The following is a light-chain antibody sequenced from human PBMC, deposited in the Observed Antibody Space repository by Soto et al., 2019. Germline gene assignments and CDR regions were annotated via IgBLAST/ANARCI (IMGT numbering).Light chain of an antibody. V-gene: IGLV4-69*01. Sequence: QPVLTQSPSASASLGASVKLTCTLSSGYSNYAIAWHQQQPQKGPRYLMKLNSDGSHSKGDGIPDRFSGSSSGAERYLTISSLQSEDEADYYCQTWDTGSRVFGGGTKLTVL. CDR1: SGYSNYA. J-gene: IGLJ3*02. CDR3: QTWDTGSRV. CDR2: LNSDGSH.